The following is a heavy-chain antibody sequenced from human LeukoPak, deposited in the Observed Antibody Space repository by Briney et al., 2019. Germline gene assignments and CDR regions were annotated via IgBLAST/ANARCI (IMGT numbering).Heavy chain of an antibody. CDR2: ISGSGDNT. V-gene: IGHV3-23*01. J-gene: IGHJ6*04. CDR3: AELGITMIGGV. D-gene: IGHD3-10*02. Sequence: PAGGSLRLSCAASGFTFSSYAINWVRQAPGKGLVWVSEISGSGDNTYYADSVKGRFTISRDNAKNSLYLQMNSLRAEDTAVYYCAELGITMIGGVWGKGTTVTISS. CDR1: GFTFSSYA.